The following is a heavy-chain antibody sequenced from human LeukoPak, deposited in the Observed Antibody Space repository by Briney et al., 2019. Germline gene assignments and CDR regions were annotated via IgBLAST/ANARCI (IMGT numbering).Heavy chain of an antibody. Sequence: PGGSLRLSCAASGFTFSSYGTHWVRQAPGKGLEWVAVISYDGSNKYYADSVKGRFTISRDNSKNTLYLQMNSLRAEDTAVYYCAKVPYSGYDMDYWGQGTLVTVSS. V-gene: IGHV3-30*18. D-gene: IGHD5-12*01. J-gene: IGHJ4*02. CDR1: GFTFSSYG. CDR2: ISYDGSNK. CDR3: AKVPYSGYDMDY.